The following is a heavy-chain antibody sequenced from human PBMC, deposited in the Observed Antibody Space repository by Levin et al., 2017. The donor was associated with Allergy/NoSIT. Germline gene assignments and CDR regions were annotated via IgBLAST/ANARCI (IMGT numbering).Heavy chain of an antibody. J-gene: IGHJ5*02. D-gene: IGHD3-22*01. CDR2: MNPNSGNT. CDR1: GYTFTSFD. V-gene: IGHV1-8*01. Sequence: GESLKISCKASGYTFTSFDINWVRQATGQGLEWMGWMNPNSGNTGYAQKFQGRVTMTRNTSISTAYMELSSLRSEDTAVYYCARGPKYGSGYYYNWFDPWGQGTLVTVSS. CDR3: ARGPKYGSGYYYNWFDP.